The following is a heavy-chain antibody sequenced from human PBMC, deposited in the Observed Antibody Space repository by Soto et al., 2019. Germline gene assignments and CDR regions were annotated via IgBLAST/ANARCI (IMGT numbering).Heavy chain of an antibody. Sequence: EVQLVESGGGLVQPGGSLRLSCAASGFTVSSIYLSWVRQAPGKGLEWVSAIFGGGSTYYADSVKGRFTISRDNSKNTLDLQMHSLRAEDTAVYYCAGGYGPPAFDIWGQGTMVTVSS. D-gene: IGHD5-12*01. CDR3: AGGYGPPAFDI. CDR1: GFTVSSIY. J-gene: IGHJ3*02. V-gene: IGHV3-66*01. CDR2: IFGGGST.